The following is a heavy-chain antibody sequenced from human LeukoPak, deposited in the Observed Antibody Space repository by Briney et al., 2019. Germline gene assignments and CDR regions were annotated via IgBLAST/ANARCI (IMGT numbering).Heavy chain of an antibody. J-gene: IGHJ4*02. CDR3: VREHYDFFLDY. CDR1: EFVFSTYY. Sequence: GGSLRLSCAASEFVFSTYYMHWVRQAPGKGLEWVSSIRGESDYIYYRDSVKGRFTISRDNAKNSLYLQMNRLRVEDTAVYFCVREHYDFFLDYWGQETLVTVSS. V-gene: IGHV3-21*06. CDR2: IRGESDYI. D-gene: IGHD3-3*01.